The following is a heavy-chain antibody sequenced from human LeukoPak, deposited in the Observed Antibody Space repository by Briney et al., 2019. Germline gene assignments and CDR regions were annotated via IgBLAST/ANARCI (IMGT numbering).Heavy chain of an antibody. Sequence: SETLSLTXTVSGGSISSYYWSWIRQPAGKGLEWIGRIYTSGSTNYNPSLKSRVTMSVDTSKNQFSLKLSSVTAADTAVYYCAREPDPVGASSDDAFDIWGQGTMVTVSS. CDR3: AREPDPVGASSDDAFDI. D-gene: IGHD1-26*01. CDR1: GGSISSYY. J-gene: IGHJ3*02. V-gene: IGHV4-4*07. CDR2: IYTSGST.